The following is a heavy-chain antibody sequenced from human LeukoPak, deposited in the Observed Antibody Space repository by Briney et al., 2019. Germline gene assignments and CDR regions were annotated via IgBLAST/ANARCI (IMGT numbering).Heavy chain of an antibody. CDR3: ARDWSRSCPLDF. J-gene: IGHJ4*02. CDR2: ISSSSSTI. D-gene: IGHD2-2*01. Sequence: GGSLRLSCAVASGFPFSRAWMGWVRQAPGKGLEWVSYISSSSSTIYYADSVKGRFTISRDNAKNSLYLQMNSLRDEDTAVYYCARDWSRSCPLDFWGQGTLVTVSS. CDR1: GFPFSRAW. V-gene: IGHV3-48*02.